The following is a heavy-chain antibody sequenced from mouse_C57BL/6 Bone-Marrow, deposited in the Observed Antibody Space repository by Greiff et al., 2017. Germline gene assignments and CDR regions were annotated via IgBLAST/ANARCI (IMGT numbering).Heavy chain of an antibody. CDR1: GFNIQNTY. CDR3: ARRVPHSAMDY. V-gene: IGHV14-3*01. Sequence: EVQLQQSLAELVRPGASVKLSCTASGFNIQNTYMHWVKQRPEQGLEWIGRIDPANGNTKYAPKFQGKATITADTSSNTAYLQLSGLTSEDTALYYCARRVPHSAMDYWGQGTSVTVSS. CDR2: IDPANGNT. D-gene: IGHD2-14*01. J-gene: IGHJ4*01.